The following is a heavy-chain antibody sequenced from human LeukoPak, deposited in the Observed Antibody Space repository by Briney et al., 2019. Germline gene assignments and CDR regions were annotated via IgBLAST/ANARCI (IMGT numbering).Heavy chain of an antibody. Sequence: GGSLRPSCAASGFTLSSYAVSWVRQAPGKGLEWVSGMSGSGGNTYYADSVKGRFTISRDISKNTLYLQMNSLRAEDTALYYCAKDSLPSYGGYFDYWGQGTLVTVSS. D-gene: IGHD3-16*01. CDR2: MSGSGGNT. J-gene: IGHJ4*02. CDR3: AKDSLPSYGGYFDY. CDR1: GFTLSSYA. V-gene: IGHV3-23*01.